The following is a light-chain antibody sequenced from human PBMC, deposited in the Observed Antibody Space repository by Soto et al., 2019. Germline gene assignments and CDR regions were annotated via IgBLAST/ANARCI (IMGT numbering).Light chain of an antibody. CDR2: GNS. J-gene: IGLJ3*02. CDR3: QSYDSSLSAWV. CDR1: SSNIGAGYD. Sequence: QSVLTQPPSISGAPGQRVTVSCTGSSSNIGAGYDVHWYQQLPGTAPKLLISGNSNRPSGVPDRFSGSKSDTSASLAISGLQAEDEADYYCQSYDSSLSAWVFGGGTKLTV. V-gene: IGLV1-40*01.